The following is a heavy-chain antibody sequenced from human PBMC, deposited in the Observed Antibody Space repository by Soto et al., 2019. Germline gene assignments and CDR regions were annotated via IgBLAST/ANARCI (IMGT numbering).Heavy chain of an antibody. CDR1: GFTFSSYA. D-gene: IGHD6-6*01. CDR3: AKRVGIAARMHSPPPSIFDY. J-gene: IGHJ4*02. Sequence: EVQLLESGGGLVQPGGSLRLSCAASGFTFSSYAMSWVRQAPGKGLEWVSAISGSGGSTYYADSVKGRFTISRDNSKNTLYLQMNSLRAEDTAVYYCAKRVGIAARMHSPPPSIFDYWGQGTLVTVSS. CDR2: ISGSGGST. V-gene: IGHV3-23*01.